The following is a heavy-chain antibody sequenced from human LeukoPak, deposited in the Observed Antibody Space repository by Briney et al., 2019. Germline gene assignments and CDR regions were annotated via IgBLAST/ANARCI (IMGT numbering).Heavy chain of an antibody. CDR3: ARTYYYDSSGSYYFDY. Sequence: SETLSLTCTVSGVSISSGGYYWSWLRQHPGPGPQWIGYISYSGSTYYNPSLKSRVTISVDTSKNQFSLKLSSVTAADTAVYYCARTYYYDSSGSYYFDYWGQGTLVTVSS. CDR1: GVSISSGGYY. J-gene: IGHJ4*02. CDR2: ISYSGST. V-gene: IGHV4-31*03. D-gene: IGHD3-22*01.